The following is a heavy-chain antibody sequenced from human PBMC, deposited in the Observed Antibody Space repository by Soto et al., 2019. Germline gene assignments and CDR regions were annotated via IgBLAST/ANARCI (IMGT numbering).Heavy chain of an antibody. CDR1: GGSISSGGYY. J-gene: IGHJ6*02. CDR3: ARGGLGYCSGGSCYSAELSRYYYGMDV. D-gene: IGHD2-15*01. Sequence: QVQLQESGPGLVKPSQTLSLTCTVSGGSISSGGYYWSWIRQHPGKGLEWIGYIYYSGATYYNPSLMGRVTISVDTSKNQFSLKLSSVTAADTAVYYCARGGLGYCSGGSCYSAELSRYYYGMDVWGQGTTVTVSS. CDR2: IYYSGAT. V-gene: IGHV4-31*03.